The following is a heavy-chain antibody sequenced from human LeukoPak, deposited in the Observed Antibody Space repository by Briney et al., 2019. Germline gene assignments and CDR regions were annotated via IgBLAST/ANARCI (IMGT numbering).Heavy chain of an antibody. D-gene: IGHD2-15*01. Sequence: SETLSLTCAVYGGSFRGYYWSWIRQPPGEGLEWIGEINHSGTANYNPSLKSRITISLDTSKNQLSRNLSSVTAADTAVYYCARVRVETTPRGIYYYGMDVWGQGTTATVSS. V-gene: IGHV4-34*01. J-gene: IGHJ6*02. CDR2: INHSGTA. CDR3: ARVRVETTPRGIYYYGMDV. CDR1: GGSFRGYY.